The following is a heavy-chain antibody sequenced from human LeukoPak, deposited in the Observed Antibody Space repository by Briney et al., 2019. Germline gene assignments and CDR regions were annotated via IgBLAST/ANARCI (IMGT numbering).Heavy chain of an antibody. CDR3: AKNLGWQQLVTI. D-gene: IGHD6-13*01. J-gene: IGHJ4*02. CDR2: ISGSGGST. CDR1: GFTFSNYA. Sequence: QSGGSLRLSCAASGFTFSNYAMNWVRQAPGKGLEWVSAISGSGGSTFYADSVKGRFTISRDNSKNTLYLQMNSLRAEDTAVYYCAKNLGWQQLVTIGGQGTLVTVSS. V-gene: IGHV3-23*01.